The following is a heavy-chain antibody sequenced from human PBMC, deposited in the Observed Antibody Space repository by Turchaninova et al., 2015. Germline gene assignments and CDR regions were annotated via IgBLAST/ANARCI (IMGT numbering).Heavy chain of an antibody. CDR2: MYYTGST. CDR3: ARQSYASGSYYAPSDY. Sequence: QVQLQESGPGLVKPSETLSLPCAVSGYSINIRYHWDWFRQPPGKGLERIGSMYYTGSTYYNPSLKSRGTISVDTSKNQFSLSLSSVTAADTAVYFCARQSYASGSYYAPSDYWGQGILVTVSS. D-gene: IGHD3-10*01. CDR1: GYSINIRYH. V-gene: IGHV4-38-2*01. J-gene: IGHJ4*02.